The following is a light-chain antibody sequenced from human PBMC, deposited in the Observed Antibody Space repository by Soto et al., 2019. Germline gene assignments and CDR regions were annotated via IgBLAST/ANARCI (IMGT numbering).Light chain of an antibody. V-gene: IGKV1-39*01. Sequence: DIQMTQFPSSLFASVGDRATITGRASQTIRSHLNWYQQTPGEAPKIVIYATSTLQSGVPSRFNGSVSGTDFTLSISSLQPEDFETYYCQQTYRNPLTFGGGTKVDIK. CDR2: ATS. J-gene: IGKJ4*01. CDR3: QQTYRNPLT. CDR1: QTIRSH.